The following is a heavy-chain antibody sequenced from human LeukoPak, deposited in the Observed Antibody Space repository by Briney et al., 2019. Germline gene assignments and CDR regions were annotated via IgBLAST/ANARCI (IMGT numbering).Heavy chain of an antibody. CDR1: GFTVSSNY. J-gene: IGHJ3*02. D-gene: IGHD5-24*01. CDR2: IYSGGST. V-gene: IGHV3-53*01. Sequence: RTGGSLRLSCAASGFTVSSNYMSWVRQAPGKGLEWVSVIYSGGSTYYADSVKGRFTISRDNSKNTLYLQMNSLRAEDTAVYYCARSRDGYNYDAFDIWGQGTMVTVSS. CDR3: ARSRDGYNYDAFDI.